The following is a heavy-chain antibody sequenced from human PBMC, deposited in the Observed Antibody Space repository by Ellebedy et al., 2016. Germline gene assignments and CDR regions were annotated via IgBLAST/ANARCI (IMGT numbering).Heavy chain of an antibody. V-gene: IGHV3-30*18. CDR2: ISYDGSNK. CDR1: GFSFKSHG. J-gene: IGHJ4*02. D-gene: IGHD4/OR15-4a*01. Sequence: GESLKISXAASGFSFKSHGMHWVRQTPGEGLESVAVISYDGSNKYYPDSVKGRFTISRDNSKNILYLQMNSLRAEDTAIYYCAKGKRGGADFDYWGQGTLVTVSS. CDR3: AKGKRGGADFDY.